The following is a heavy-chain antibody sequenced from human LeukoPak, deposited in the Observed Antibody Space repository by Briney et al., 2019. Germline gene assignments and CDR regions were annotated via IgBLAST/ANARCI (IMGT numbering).Heavy chain of an antibody. CDR2: IYPSGST. CDR1: GASISSSGYY. CDR3: ASTAAGPIWFDP. J-gene: IGHJ5*02. V-gene: IGHV4-61*02. D-gene: IGHD5-18*01. Sequence: SETLSLTCTVSGASISSSGYYWSWIRQPAGKGLEWIGRIYPSGSTKYDPSLKSRVSISLDTSKNQFPLKLTSVTAADTAVYYCASTAAGPIWFDPWGQGTLVTVSS.